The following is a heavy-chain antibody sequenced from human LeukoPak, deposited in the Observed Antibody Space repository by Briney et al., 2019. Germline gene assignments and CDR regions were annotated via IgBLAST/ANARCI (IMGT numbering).Heavy chain of an antibody. CDR2: IYYSGST. CDR3: ARHTYYYGSGSFSYYFDY. V-gene: IGHV4-59*01. J-gene: IGHJ4*02. Sequence: PSETLSHTCTVSGGSISSYYWSWIRQPPGKGLEWIGYIYYSGSTNYNPSLKSRVTISVDTSKNQFSLKLSSVTAADTAVYYCARHTYYYGSGSFSYYFDYWGQGTLVTVSS. CDR1: GGSISSYY. D-gene: IGHD3-10*01.